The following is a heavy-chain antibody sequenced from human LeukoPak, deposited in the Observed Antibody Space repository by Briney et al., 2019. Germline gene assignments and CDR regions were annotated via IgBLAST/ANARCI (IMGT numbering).Heavy chain of an antibody. Sequence: GGSLRLSCAASGFTFSNYWMHWVRQAPGEGLEWVAVISRDGTDQFYADSVKGRLTISRDNSQSTLYLYMNSLTTEDTALYYCARAVPAPGTPENAFDIWGQGTVVTVSS. V-gene: IGHV3-30*03. J-gene: IGHJ3*02. CDR2: ISRDGTDQ. CDR1: GFTFSNYW. CDR3: ARAVPAPGTPENAFDI. D-gene: IGHD6-13*01.